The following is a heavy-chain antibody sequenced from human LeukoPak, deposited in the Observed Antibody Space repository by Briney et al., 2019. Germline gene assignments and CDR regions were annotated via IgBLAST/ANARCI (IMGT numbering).Heavy chain of an antibody. CDR1: GFPFRDYV. D-gene: IGHD2-21*02. V-gene: IGHV3-48*02. Sequence: GGSLRHSCAASGFPFRDYVMSWVRQAPGKGLEWVSYINHNAELIYYADSVKGRFTISRDNGKNSLYLQMNSLRDEDTAVYYCAADSDWAFHYWGQGTRVTVSS. CDR3: AADSDWAFHY. J-gene: IGHJ4*02. CDR2: INHNAELI.